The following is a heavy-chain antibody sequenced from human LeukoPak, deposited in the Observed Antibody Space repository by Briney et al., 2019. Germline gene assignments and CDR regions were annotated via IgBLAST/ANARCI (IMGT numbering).Heavy chain of an antibody. V-gene: IGHV3-48*03. CDR2: ISSSGSTI. CDR1: GFTFSSYE. Sequence: GSLRLSCAASGFTFSSYEMNWVRQAPGKGLEWVSYISSSGSTIYYADSVKGRFTISRDNAKNSLYLQMNSLRAEDTAAYYCARVESHSYGFVYWGQGTLVTVSS. J-gene: IGHJ4*02. CDR3: ARVESHSYGFVY. D-gene: IGHD5-18*01.